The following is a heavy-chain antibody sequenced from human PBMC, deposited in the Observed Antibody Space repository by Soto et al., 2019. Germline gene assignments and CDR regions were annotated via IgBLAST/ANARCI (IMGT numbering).Heavy chain of an antibody. CDR2: IYYSGST. CDR3: ARVDRWLRYGMDV. V-gene: IGHV4-30-4*01. CDR1: GCSISSGDYY. J-gene: IGHJ6*02. D-gene: IGHD5-12*01. Sequence: SETLSLTCPVSGCSISSGDYYWSWIRQPPGKGLEWIGYIYYSGSTYYNPSLKSRVTISVDTSKNQFSLKLSSVTAADTAVYYCARVDRWLRYGMDVWGQGTTVTVSS.